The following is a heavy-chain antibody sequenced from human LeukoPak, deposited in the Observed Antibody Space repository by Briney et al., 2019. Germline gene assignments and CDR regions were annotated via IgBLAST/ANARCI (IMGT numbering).Heavy chain of an antibody. D-gene: IGHD3-3*01. Sequence: GGSLRLSCAASGVTFSSYVMSWVRQAPGKGPEGVSGISGSGGGTYYADSVKGRFTISRDNSKNTLYLQMNSLRAEDTAVYYCAKDGRFLEWSDIGGQGTMVTVSS. CDR1: GVTFSSYV. V-gene: IGHV3-23*01. CDR3: AKDGRFLEWSDI. J-gene: IGHJ3*02. CDR2: ISGSGGGT.